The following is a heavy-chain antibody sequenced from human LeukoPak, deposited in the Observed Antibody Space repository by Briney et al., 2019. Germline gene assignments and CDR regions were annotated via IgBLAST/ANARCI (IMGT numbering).Heavy chain of an antibody. J-gene: IGHJ6*02. CDR1: GGSFSGYY. CDR3: ARGRNFWSGYYTPPTDV. CDR2: INHSGST. D-gene: IGHD3-3*01. V-gene: IGHV4-34*01. Sequence: SETLSLTCAVYGGSFSGYYWSWIRQPPGKGLEWIGEINHSGSTNYNPSLKSRVTISVDTSKNQFSLKLSSVTAADTAVYYCARGRNFWSGYYTPPTDVWGQGTTVTVSS.